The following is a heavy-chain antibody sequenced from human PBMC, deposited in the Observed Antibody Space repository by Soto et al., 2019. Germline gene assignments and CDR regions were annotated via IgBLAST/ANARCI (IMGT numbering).Heavy chain of an antibody. J-gene: IGHJ5*02. D-gene: IGHD1-7*01. CDR2: ISGYNGNT. CDR1: GYIFTNYG. V-gene: IGHV1-18*01. Sequence: ASVKVSCKVSGYIFTNYGISWVRQAPGQGLEWMGWISGYNGNTIYAQKFQGRVTMATDISTSTAYMELRSLTLDDTAVYYCATARSGSGTIFWWFDPWGQGTQVTVSS. CDR3: ATARSGSGTIFWWFDP.